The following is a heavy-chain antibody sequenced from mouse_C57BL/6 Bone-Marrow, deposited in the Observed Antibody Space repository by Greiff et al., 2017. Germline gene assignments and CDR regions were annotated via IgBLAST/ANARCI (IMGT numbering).Heavy chain of an antibody. CDR2: IRNKANGYTT. D-gene: IGHD2-12*01. Sequence: EVKLMESGGGLVQPGGSLSLSCAASGFTFTDYYMSWVRQPPGKALEWLGFIRNKANGYTTEYSASVKGRFTISRDKSQSILYLQMNALRAEDSATYYCARLRLYFDYWGQGTTLTVSS. V-gene: IGHV7-3*01. J-gene: IGHJ2*01. CDR3: ARLRLYFDY. CDR1: GFTFTDYY.